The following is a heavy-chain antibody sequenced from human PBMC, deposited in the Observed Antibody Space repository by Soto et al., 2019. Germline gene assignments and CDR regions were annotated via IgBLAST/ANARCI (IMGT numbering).Heavy chain of an antibody. V-gene: IGHV1-2*02. D-gene: IGHD3-3*01. Sequence: QVQLVQSAAEVKKSGASVKVSCKASGYTFTDYHMHWVRQAPGQGLEWMGWITPDSGDTKYAQKFQGRVTMTRDTSISTVYMELTSLTSDDTAVYFCARDRVGFAVVTPAHWGQGTLVSVSS. CDR3: ARDRVGFAVVTPAH. CDR1: GYTFTDYH. J-gene: IGHJ4*02. CDR2: ITPDSGDT.